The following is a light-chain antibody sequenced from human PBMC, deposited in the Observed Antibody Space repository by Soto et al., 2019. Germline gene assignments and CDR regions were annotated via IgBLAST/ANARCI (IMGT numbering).Light chain of an antibody. CDR2: DAS. Sequence: EIVLTQTPGTVSLSPGERATLSCRASQSVRSTYFAWYQHKPGQAPRLLIFDASTRATGIPDRFSGSGSGTDFTLTISRLEPEDFAVYYCQQYGSSGTFGQGTKVEIK. V-gene: IGKV3-20*01. J-gene: IGKJ1*01. CDR1: QSVRSTY. CDR3: QQYGSSGT.